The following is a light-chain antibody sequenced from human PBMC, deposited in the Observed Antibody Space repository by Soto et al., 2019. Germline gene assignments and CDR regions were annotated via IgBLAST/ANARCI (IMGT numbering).Light chain of an antibody. Sequence: EIVLTQSPGTLSLSPGETATLSCRASQSLSSSYLAWYQQKPGQAPRLLIYGASSRATGIPDRFSGSRSGTGFTLTISRLEPEDFAVYYCQQYGGSPPYTFGQGTKVEIK. J-gene: IGKJ2*01. V-gene: IGKV3-20*01. CDR3: QQYGGSPPYT. CDR2: GAS. CDR1: QSLSSSY.